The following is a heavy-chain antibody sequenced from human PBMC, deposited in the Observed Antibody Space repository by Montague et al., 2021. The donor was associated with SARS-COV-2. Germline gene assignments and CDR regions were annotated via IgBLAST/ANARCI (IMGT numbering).Heavy chain of an antibody. CDR3: ARSWGQWLLWGYYFDY. J-gene: IGHJ4*02. V-gene: IGHV4-39*01. Sequence: SETLSLTCPVPSPWTVSWNSGADRMSPRLDSGLQWISCADYSLRTYYNPSLKSRVTISVDTSKNQFSLKLSSVTAADTAVYYCARSWGQWLLWGYYFDYWGQGTLVTVSS. CDR2: ADYSLRT. CDR1: SPWTVSWNSG. D-gene: IGHD6-19*01.